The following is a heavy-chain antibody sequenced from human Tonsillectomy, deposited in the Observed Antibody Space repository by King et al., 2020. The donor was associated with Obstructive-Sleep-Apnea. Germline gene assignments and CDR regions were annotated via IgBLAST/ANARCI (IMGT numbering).Heavy chain of an antibody. Sequence: EVQLVESGGGLVQPGRPLRLSCGASGFTFDDYAMHWVRQAPGKGLEGVSGISWDSGRIGYADSGKGRFTISRDNTKNSGYLQMNSLRGEDTAMYYCAKDIYSGWYEGHFEYWGQGALVTVSS. CDR1: GFTFDDYA. V-gene: IGHV3-9*01. CDR2: ISWDSGRI. J-gene: IGHJ4*02. D-gene: IGHD6-19*01. CDR3: AKDIYSGWYEGHFEY.